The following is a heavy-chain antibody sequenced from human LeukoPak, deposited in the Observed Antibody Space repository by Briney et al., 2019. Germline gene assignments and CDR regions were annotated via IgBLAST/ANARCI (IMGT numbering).Heavy chain of an antibody. CDR1: GFTFSSYG. CDR3: ARDQFYGAYYYYGMDV. J-gene: IGHJ6*02. V-gene: IGHV3-33*08. CDR2: IWYDGSNK. D-gene: IGHD4-17*01. Sequence: PGRSLRLSCAASGFTFSSYGMHWVRQAPGKGLEWVAVIWYDGSNKYYADSLKGRFTISRDNSKNTLYLQMNSLRAEDTAVYYCARDQFYGAYYYYGMDVWGQGTTVTVSS.